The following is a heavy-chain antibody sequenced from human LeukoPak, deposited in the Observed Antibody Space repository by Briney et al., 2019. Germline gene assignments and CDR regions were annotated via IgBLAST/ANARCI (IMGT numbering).Heavy chain of an antibody. D-gene: IGHD3-22*01. J-gene: IGHJ4*02. CDR1: GFTFSSYS. V-gene: IGHV3-23*01. CDR3: AKERTYYYDSSGAPLLY. Sequence: GGSLRLSCAASGFTFSSYSMNWVRQAPGKGLEWLSASSGDNTYYRDSVRGRFTISRYDSKNVLYLQMNSLRAEDTAVYYCAKERTYYYDSSGAPLLYWGQGTLVTVSS. CDR2: SSGDNT.